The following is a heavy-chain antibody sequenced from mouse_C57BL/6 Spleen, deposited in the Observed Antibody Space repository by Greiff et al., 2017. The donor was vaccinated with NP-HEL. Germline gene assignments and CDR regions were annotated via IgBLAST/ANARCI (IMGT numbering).Heavy chain of an antibody. CDR1: GYSITSGYY. J-gene: IGHJ4*01. V-gene: IGHV3-6*01. D-gene: IGHD2-12*01. Sequence: EVKLQQSGPGLVKPSQSLSLTCSVTGYSITSGYYWNWIRQFPGNKLEWVGYISYDGSNKYNPTLKNRISITREASKNQFFLMLNSVTTEDTATYYCAREGRPTHYAMDYWGQGTSVTVSS. CDR3: AREGRPTHYAMDY. CDR2: ISYDGSN.